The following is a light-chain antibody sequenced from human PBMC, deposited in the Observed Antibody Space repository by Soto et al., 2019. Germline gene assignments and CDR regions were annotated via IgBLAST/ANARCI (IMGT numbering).Light chain of an antibody. CDR2: DAS. Sequence: EIVLTQSPATLSLSPGERATLSCRASQSVTSYLAWYQQKPGQAPRLLIYDASNRATGIPARFSGSGSGTNFTLTISSLEPEDFAFYYCQQRSDWPPGTFGGGTKVDIK. V-gene: IGKV3-11*01. CDR3: QQRSDWPPGT. CDR1: QSVTSY. J-gene: IGKJ4*01.